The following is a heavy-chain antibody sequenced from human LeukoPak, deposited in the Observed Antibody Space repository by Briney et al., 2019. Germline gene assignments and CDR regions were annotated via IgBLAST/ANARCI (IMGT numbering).Heavy chain of an antibody. CDR2: ISSSSRYI. CDR3: ARCHCSSTSCYPFYLDY. CDR1: GFTFSSYS. Sequence: GGSLRLSCAASGFTFSSYSMNWVRQAPGKGLEWVSSISSSSRYIYYADSVKGRFTISRDNAKDSLYLQMNSLRAADTAVYYCARCHCSSTSCYPFYLDYWGQGTLVTVSS. J-gene: IGHJ4*02. V-gene: IGHV3-21*01. D-gene: IGHD2-2*01.